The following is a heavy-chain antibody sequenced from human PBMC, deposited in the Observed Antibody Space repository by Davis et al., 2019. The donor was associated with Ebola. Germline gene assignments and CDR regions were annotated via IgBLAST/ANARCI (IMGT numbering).Heavy chain of an antibody. CDR2: IYHSGST. CDR3: ARSIAVAGYFDY. V-gene: IGHV4-38-2*01. J-gene: IGHJ4*02. D-gene: IGHD6-19*01. Sequence: PGGSLRLSCAVSGYSISSGYYWGWIRQPPGKGLEWIGSIYHSGSTYYNPSLKSRVTISVDTSKNQFSLKLSSVSAADTAVYYCARSIAVAGYFDYWGQGTLVTVSS. CDR1: GYSISSGYY.